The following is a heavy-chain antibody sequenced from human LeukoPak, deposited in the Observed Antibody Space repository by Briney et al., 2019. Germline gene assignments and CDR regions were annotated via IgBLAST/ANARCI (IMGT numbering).Heavy chain of an antibody. J-gene: IGHJ4*02. D-gene: IGHD4-17*01. CDR2: IRYDGSNK. CDR1: GFTFSSYG. Sequence: GGSLRLSCAASGFTFSSYGMHWVRQAPGKGLEWVAFIRYDGSNKYYADSVKGRFTISRDNSKNTLYLQMNSLRAEDTAVYYCARLMTTVTYTASLGVDYWGQGTLVTVSS. CDR3: ARLMTTVTYTASLGVDY. V-gene: IGHV3-30*02.